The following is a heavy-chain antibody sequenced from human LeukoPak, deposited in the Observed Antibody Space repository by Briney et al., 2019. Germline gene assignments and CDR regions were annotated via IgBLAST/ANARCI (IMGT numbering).Heavy chain of an antibody. CDR3: ATATRYFDWLLPLDY. CDR2: IIPIFGTA. Sequence: SVKVSCKASGGTFSSYAISWVRQAPGQGLEWMGGIIPIFGTANYAQKFQGRVTITADKSTSTAYMELSSLRSEDTAVYYCATATRYFDWLLPLDYWGQGTLVTVSS. V-gene: IGHV1-69*06. CDR1: GGTFSSYA. D-gene: IGHD3-9*01. J-gene: IGHJ4*02.